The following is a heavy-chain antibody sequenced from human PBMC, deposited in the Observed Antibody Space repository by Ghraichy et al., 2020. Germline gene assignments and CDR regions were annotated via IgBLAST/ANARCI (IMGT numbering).Heavy chain of an antibody. CDR1: GFTVNNHY. V-gene: IGHV3-53*01. CDR2: IYSGGSA. J-gene: IGHJ4*02. CDR3: ARDIFDS. Sequence: LSLTCAASGFTVNNHYMSWVRQAAGKGLEWVSVIYSGGSAYYADSVKGRFTISRDNSKNTLFLQMNSLRAEDTAVYYCARDIFDSWGQGTLVTVSS.